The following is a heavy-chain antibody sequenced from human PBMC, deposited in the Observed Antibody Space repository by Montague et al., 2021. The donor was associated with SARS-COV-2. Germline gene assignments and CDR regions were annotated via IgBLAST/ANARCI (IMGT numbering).Heavy chain of an antibody. CDR3: ARGRCSGCLCYYGVAFDV. Sequence: SETLSLTCTVSGASINIGTYYWTWLRQSPGKPLEWVGYIHDSGTTNYNPSLKSRVTILEDTSRNQFSLNLDSVTAADTAVYSCARGRCSGCLCYYGVAFDVWGQGTMVTVS. J-gene: IGHJ3*01. CDR2: IHDSGTT. D-gene: IGHD2-15*01. V-gene: IGHV4-61*01. CDR1: GASINIGTYY.